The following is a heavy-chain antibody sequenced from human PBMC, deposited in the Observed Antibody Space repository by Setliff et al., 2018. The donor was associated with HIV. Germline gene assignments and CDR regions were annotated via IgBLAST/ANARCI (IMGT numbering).Heavy chain of an antibody. CDR1: GYNFTNYG. Sequence: ASVKVSCKASGYNFTNYGIGWLRQAPGQGLEYLGWIGTYSGNTDYAQSVQGRVTMTRDTSTGTVYMDLRSLRSDDTAMYYCAVVNKVTDFEYWGQGTLVTVSS. CDR3: AVVNKVTDFEY. V-gene: IGHV1-18*01. D-gene: IGHD2-21*01. J-gene: IGHJ4*02. CDR2: IGTYSGNT.